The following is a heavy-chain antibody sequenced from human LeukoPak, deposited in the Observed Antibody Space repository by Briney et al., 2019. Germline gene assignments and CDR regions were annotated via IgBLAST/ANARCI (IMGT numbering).Heavy chain of an antibody. V-gene: IGHV1-3*01. CDR3: ARDQWNDDAFDI. CDR1: GYTFTSYA. J-gene: IGHJ3*02. CDR2: INAGNGNT. D-gene: IGHD1-1*01. Sequence: ASVKVSCKASGYTFTSYAMHWVRQAPGQRLEWMGWINAGNGNTKYSQKLQGRVTITRDTSASTAYMELSSLRSEDTAVYYCARDQWNDDAFDIWGQGTMVTVSS.